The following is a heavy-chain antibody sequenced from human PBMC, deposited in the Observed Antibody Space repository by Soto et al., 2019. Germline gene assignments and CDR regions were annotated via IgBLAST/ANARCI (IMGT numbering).Heavy chain of an antibody. J-gene: IGHJ3*02. CDR1: GVSISSGGYY. CDR2: IYYSEST. D-gene: IGHD3-22*01. CDR3: ARTNYYYDSSGYYLDAFDI. Sequence: SETLSLTCSVSGVSISSGGYYWSWIRQHPGKGLEWIGYIYYSESTNYNPSLKSRVTISVDTSKNQFSLKLSSVTAADTAVYYCARTNYYYDSSGYYLDAFDIWGQGTMVTVSS. V-gene: IGHV4-31*03.